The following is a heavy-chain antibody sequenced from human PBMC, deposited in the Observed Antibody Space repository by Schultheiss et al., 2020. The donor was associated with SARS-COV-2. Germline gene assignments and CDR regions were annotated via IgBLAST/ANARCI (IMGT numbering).Heavy chain of an antibody. CDR3: ARGQSMTTVTTPIAFDI. Sequence: GGSLRLSCAASGFTFSSYGMHWVRQAPGKGLEWVAVIWYDGSNKYYADSVKGRFTISRENAKNSLYLQMNSLRAGDTAVYYCARGQSMTTVTTPIAFDIWGQGTMVTVSS. V-gene: IGHV3-33*01. J-gene: IGHJ3*02. CDR1: GFTFSSYG. CDR2: IWYDGSNK. D-gene: IGHD4-17*01.